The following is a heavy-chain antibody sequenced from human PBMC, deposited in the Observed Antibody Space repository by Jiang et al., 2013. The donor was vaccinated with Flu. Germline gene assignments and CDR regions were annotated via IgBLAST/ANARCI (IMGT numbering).Heavy chain of an antibody. D-gene: IGHD2-15*01. CDR3: ARGLGVAAVGY. V-gene: IGHV4-39*01. J-gene: IGHJ4*02. CDR1: GGSISSGSYF. CDR2: LYYRGNI. Sequence: GLVKPSETLSLTCNVSGGSISSGSYFWGWVRQPPGKGLEWIGSLYYRGNIYYNPSLKSRVTISVDTPKNQFSLSLSSVTASDTAVYYCARGLGVAAVGYWGQGTLVAVSS.